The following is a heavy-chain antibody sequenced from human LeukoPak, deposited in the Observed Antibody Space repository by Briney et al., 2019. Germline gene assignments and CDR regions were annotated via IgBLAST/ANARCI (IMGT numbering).Heavy chain of an antibody. CDR1: GGSISSGGYY. CDR2: IYYSGST. CDR3: AREGGESYSTGYYFDY. J-gene: IGHJ4*02. D-gene: IGHD1-26*01. V-gene: IGHV4-31*03. Sequence: PSETLSLTCTVSGGSISSGGYYWSWIRQHPGKGLEWIGYIYYSGSTYYNPSLKSRVTLSVDTSKNQFSLKLSSVTAADTAVYYCAREGGESYSTGYYFDYWGQGTLVTVSS.